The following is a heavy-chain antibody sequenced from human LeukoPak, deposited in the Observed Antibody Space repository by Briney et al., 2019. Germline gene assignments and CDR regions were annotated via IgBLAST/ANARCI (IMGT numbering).Heavy chain of an antibody. CDR3: ASLYDSSGYYTDY. V-gene: IGHV4-34*01. CDR2: INHSGST. Sequence: SETLSLTCAVYGGSFSGYYWSWIRQPPGKGLEWIGEINHSGSTNYNPSLKSRVTMSVDTSKNQFSLKLSSVTAADTAVYYCASLYDSSGYYTDYWGQGTLVTVSS. J-gene: IGHJ4*02. CDR1: GGSFSGYY. D-gene: IGHD3-22*01.